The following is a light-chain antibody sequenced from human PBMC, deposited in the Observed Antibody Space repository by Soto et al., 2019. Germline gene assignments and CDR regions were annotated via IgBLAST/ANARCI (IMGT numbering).Light chain of an antibody. CDR3: QKYGGSPRK. Sequence: EIVLTQSPGTLSLSPGERATLSCRASHSISSSYLAWYQQKPGQAPRLLIYGASSRATGITDRFSGSGSGTDFTLAISRLEPEDFAVYYCQKYGGSPRKFGQGTKVEIK. CDR2: GAS. J-gene: IGKJ1*01. V-gene: IGKV3-20*01. CDR1: HSISSSY.